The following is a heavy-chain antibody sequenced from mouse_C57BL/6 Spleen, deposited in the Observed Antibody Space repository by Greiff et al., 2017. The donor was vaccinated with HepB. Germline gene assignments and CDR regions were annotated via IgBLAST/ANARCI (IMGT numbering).Heavy chain of an antibody. Sequence: EVKLMESGGDLVKPGGSLKLSCAASGFTFSSYGMSWVRQTPDKRLEWVATISSGGSYTYYPDSVKGRSTISRDNAKNTLYLQMSSLKSEDTAMYYCASLSGSPFAYWGQGTLVTVSA. J-gene: IGHJ3*01. D-gene: IGHD1-1*01. CDR2: ISSGGSYT. CDR1: GFTFSSYG. V-gene: IGHV5-6*01. CDR3: ASLSGSPFAY.